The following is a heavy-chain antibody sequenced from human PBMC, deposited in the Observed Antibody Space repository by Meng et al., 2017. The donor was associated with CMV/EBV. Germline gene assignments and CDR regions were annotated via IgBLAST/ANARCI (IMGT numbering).Heavy chain of an antibody. CDR1: GFRFNHYG. D-gene: IGHD6-13*01. CDR2: ILYDGSTQ. V-gene: IGHV3-30*02. CDR3: AKGRSIEAPGTRYFDC. J-gene: IGHJ4*02. Sequence: GSLRLSCAASGFRFNHYGIDWVRQTPGKGLEWVAFILYDGSTQYYADSVKGRFTISRDNSKNTLYLQMNSLRAEDTAVYYCAKGRSIEAPGTRYFDCWGQGTLVTVSS.